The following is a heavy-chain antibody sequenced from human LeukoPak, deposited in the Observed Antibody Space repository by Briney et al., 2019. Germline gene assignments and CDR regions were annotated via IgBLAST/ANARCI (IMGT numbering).Heavy chain of an antibody. CDR2: VDPEDAKA. D-gene: IGHD3-10*01. CDR1: GYTFIDYY. CDR3: ATSGRSSLAFDV. Sequence: ASVKVSCTSSGYTFIDYYIHWVRQAPGGGLQWLGRVDPEDAKAVYSENLQGRVTITADSFSDSTYMFLSSLTSEDTAFYYCATSGRSSLAFDVWGQGTVVTVSS. J-gene: IGHJ3*01. V-gene: IGHV1-69-2*01.